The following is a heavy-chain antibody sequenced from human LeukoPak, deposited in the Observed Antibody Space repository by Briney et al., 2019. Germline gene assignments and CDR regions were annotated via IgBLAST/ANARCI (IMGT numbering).Heavy chain of an antibody. CDR2: IYYSGST. Sequence: SETLSLTCTVSGGSISSYYWSWIRQPPGKGLEWIGYIYYSGSTNYNPSLKSRVTISVDTPKNQFSLKLSSVTAADTAVYYCARSGGPVGSGSEFDYWGQGTLVTVSS. D-gene: IGHD3-10*01. J-gene: IGHJ4*02. CDR1: GGSISSYY. V-gene: IGHV4-59*01. CDR3: ARSGGPVGSGSEFDY.